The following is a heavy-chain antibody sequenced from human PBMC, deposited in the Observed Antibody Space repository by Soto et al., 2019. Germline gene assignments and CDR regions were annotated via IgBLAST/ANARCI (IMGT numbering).Heavy chain of an antibody. D-gene: IGHD2-15*01. CDR3: ARFVVPATRRADFDF. Sequence: SETLSLTCTVSGDSITNNNFYWGWVRQPPGKGLDWIGNIYYLGNTFYNPSLRSRVTISADTSKNQFSLNLSSVTAADTAVYYCARFVVPATRRADFDFWGQGTLVTVSS. J-gene: IGHJ4*02. CDR1: GDSITNNNFY. CDR2: IYYLGNT. V-gene: IGHV4-39*01.